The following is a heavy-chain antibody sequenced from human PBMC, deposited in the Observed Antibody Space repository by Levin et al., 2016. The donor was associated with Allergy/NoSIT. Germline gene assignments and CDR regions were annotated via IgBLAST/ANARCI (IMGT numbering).Heavy chain of an antibody. J-gene: IGHJ4*02. CDR3: ARHYNYPLFDY. D-gene: IGHD5-24*01. CDR2: IYYSGST. Sequence: WIRQPPGKGLEWIGYIYYSGSTNYNPSLKSRVTISVDTSKNQFSLKLSSVTAADTAVYYCARHYNYPLFDYWGQGTLVTVSS. V-gene: IGHV4-59*08.